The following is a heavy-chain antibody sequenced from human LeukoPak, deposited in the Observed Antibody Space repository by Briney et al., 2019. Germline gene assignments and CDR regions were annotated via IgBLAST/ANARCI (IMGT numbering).Heavy chain of an antibody. CDR1: GFAVSDIY. J-gene: IGHJ5*02. CDR3: VRGGNWFDP. D-gene: IGHD1-26*01. CDR2: ISSSGSTI. V-gene: IGHV3-11*04. Sequence: PGGSLRLSCTASGFAVSDIYMNWVRQAPGKGLEWVSYISSSGSTIYYTDSVKGRFTVSRDNAKNSLYLQMNSLRAEDTAVYYCVRGGNWFDPWGQGTLVTVSS.